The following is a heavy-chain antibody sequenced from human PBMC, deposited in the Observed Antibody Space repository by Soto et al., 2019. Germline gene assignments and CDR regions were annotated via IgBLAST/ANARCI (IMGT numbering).Heavy chain of an antibody. J-gene: IGHJ6*02. CDR2: IYSSGST. D-gene: IGHD5-18*01. CDR1: CGSISGYY. CDR3: ARGRIQLPVYFGMDV. V-gene: IGHV4-59*01. Sequence: SSETLSLTCTVSCGSISGYYWSWIRQPPGKGLEWIGFIYSSGSTNYNPSLKSRVTMSVDTTKNQFSLKLSSVTAADTAVYYCARGRIQLPVYFGMDVWGQGTTVTVSS.